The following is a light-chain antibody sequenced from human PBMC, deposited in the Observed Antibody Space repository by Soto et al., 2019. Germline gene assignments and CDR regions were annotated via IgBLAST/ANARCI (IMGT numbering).Light chain of an antibody. CDR2: DVT. J-gene: IGLJ1*01. CDR1: SSDVGAYDY. V-gene: IGLV2-14*01. Sequence: QSVLTQTASVSGSHGQSIAIACTGTSSDVGAYDYVSWYQQHPGKAPKVMIYDVTNRPSGVSNRFSGSKSGNTASLTISGLQAEDEADYYCSSYTSSSTYVFGPGTKVTVL. CDR3: SSYTSSSTYV.